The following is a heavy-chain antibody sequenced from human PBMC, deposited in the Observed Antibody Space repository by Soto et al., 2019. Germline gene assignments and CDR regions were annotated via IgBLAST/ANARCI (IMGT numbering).Heavy chain of an antibody. J-gene: IGHJ4*02. V-gene: IGHV1-18*01. CDR2: ISAYNGNT. Sequence: QVQLVQSGAEVKKPGASVKVSCKASGYTFTSYGISWVRQAPGQGLEWMGWISAYNGNTNYAQKLQGRVTMTTDTSTSTAYMELMSLRSDDTAVYYCATYPGLAAAGTSEYFDYWGQGTLVTVSS. D-gene: IGHD6-13*01. CDR1: GYTFTSYG. CDR3: ATYPGLAAAGTSEYFDY.